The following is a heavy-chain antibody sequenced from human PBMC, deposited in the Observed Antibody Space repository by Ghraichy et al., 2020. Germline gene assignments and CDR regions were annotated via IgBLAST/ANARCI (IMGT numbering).Heavy chain of an antibody. V-gene: IGHV4-39*01. Sequence: SQTLSLTCTVSGGSISSSSYYWGWIRQPPGKGLEWIGSIYYSGNTYYNPSLKSRVTISVDTSKKQVSLKLSSVTAADTAVYYCARRRPGSQDAFDIWGQGTMVTVSS. CDR1: GGSISSSSYY. J-gene: IGHJ3*02. CDR3: ARRRPGSQDAFDI. D-gene: IGHD1-26*01. CDR2: IYYSGNT.